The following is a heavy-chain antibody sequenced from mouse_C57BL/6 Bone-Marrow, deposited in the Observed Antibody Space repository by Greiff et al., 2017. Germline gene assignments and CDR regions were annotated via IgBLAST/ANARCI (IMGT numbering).Heavy chain of an antibody. Sequence: EVKLVESVAELVRPGASVKLSCTASGFNIKNTYMHWVKQRPEQGLEWIGRIDPANGNTKYAPKFQGKATITADTSSNTAYLQLSSLTSEDTAIYYCARYYYSNYGVFYYYAMDYWGQGTSVTVSS. J-gene: IGHJ4*01. V-gene: IGHV14-3*01. CDR2: IDPANGNT. CDR3: ARYYYSNYGVFYYYAMDY. CDR1: GFNIKNTY. D-gene: IGHD2-5*01.